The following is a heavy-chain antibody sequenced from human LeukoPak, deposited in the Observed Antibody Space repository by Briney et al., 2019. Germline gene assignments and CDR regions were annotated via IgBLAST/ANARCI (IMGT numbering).Heavy chain of an antibody. CDR1: AVTSSTYV. J-gene: IGHJ4*02. V-gene: IGHV3-23*01. Sequence: GGSLRLSCVASAVTSSTYVMSWVRQAPGKGLEWVSTVSGSGGVTYYTDSVKGRFTISRDNSKNTLYLQMNSLRAEDTAVYYCAKTYADYEGNWGQGTLVTVSS. CDR2: VSGSGGVT. CDR3: AKTYADYEGN. D-gene: IGHD4-17*01.